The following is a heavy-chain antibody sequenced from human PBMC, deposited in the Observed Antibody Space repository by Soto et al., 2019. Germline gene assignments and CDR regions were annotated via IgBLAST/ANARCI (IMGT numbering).Heavy chain of an antibody. J-gene: IGHJ4*02. V-gene: IGHV3-9*01. CDR3: AKDLSDYYGSGNYYSGFDS. CDR1: GFTFEDYA. D-gene: IGHD3-10*01. CDR2: ISWDSDGI. Sequence: EVQLVESGGGFVQPGRSLRLSCAASGFTFEDYAMHWVRQAPGKGLEWASSISWDSDGIGYADSVKGRFTISRDNAKNSLFLQMNILRTEDTALYYCAKDLSDYYGSGNYYSGFDSWGLGTLVTVSS.